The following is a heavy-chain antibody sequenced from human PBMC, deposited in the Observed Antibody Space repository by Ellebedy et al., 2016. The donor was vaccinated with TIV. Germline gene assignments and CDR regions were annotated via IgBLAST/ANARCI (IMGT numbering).Heavy chain of an antibody. J-gene: IGHJ6*02. V-gene: IGHV3-33*08. CDR3: AREARDGDYGRGLDV. CDR1: GFIVSNYG. D-gene: IGHD4-17*01. CDR2: VWFDGTTK. Sequence: GESLKISCVASGFIVSNYGIHWVRQATGRGLEWVAVVWFDGTTKYYGESVKGRFTLSRDNSKNTLFLQMNSLRAEDTALYHCAREARDGDYGRGLDVWGQGTTVTVSS.